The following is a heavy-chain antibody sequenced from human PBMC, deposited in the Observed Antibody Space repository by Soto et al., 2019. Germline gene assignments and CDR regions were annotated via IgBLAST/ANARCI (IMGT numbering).Heavy chain of an antibody. J-gene: IGHJ4*02. D-gene: IGHD3-9*01. CDR2: IYLGGSI. CDR1: GGSISSGY. CDR3: ARHSPDFDWLSQFDY. Sequence: SETLSLTCSVSGGSISSGYGTWIRHPPGKGLEWIGYIYLGGSINYNPSLKSRVTISVDTSKNQFSLKLRSVTAADTAVYYCARHSPDFDWLSQFDYWGQGTLVTVSS. V-gene: IGHV4-59*08.